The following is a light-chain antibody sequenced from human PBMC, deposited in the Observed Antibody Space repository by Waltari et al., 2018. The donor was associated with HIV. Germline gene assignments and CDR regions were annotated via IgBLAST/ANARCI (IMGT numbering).Light chain of an antibody. Sequence: DIQMTQSPSTLSASIGDRVSITCRASHNVGDWLAWYQQRPGKAPSLLISKASTLESRVPTNVRGSGSGTYFPLTISGLRPDDFATYYCQQYSSFPVTFGQGNK. V-gene: IGKV1-5*03. CDR2: KAS. CDR1: HNVGDW. J-gene: IGKJ2*01. CDR3: QQYSSFPVT.